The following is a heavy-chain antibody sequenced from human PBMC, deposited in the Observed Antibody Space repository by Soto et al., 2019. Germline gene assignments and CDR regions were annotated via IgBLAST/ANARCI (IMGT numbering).Heavy chain of an antibody. J-gene: IGHJ4*02. D-gene: IGHD3-22*01. CDR3: ARHRQYYDTSGYQQRYFDY. CDR1: GGSISSSPYY. CDR2: IYYSGAT. Sequence: SETLSLTCSVSGGSISSSPYYWGWIRQPPGKGLEWLGTIYYSGATSYNPSLKSRVIISVDTSNNQLFLKLRSVTAADTAVYYCARHRQYYDTSGYQQRYFDYWGQGTQVTVSS. V-gene: IGHV4-39*01.